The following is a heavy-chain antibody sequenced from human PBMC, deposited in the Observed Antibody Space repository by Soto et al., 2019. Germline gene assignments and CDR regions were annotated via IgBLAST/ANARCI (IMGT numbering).Heavy chain of an antibody. CDR3: ARVERGTATTVVDAFDI. V-gene: IGHV4-34*01. D-gene: IGHD1-1*01. J-gene: IGHJ3*02. CDR2: MSHSGRT. Sequence: SETLSLTCAVYGGSFSGYYWSWIRQPPGKGLEWIGEMSHSGRTNYNPSLKSRVTISVDTSKSQFSLKMSSVTAADTALYYCARVERGTATTVVDAFDIWGPGTMVTVSS. CDR1: GGSFSGYY.